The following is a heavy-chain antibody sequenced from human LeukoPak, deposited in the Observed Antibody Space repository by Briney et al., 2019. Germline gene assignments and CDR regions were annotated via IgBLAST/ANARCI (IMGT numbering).Heavy chain of an antibody. D-gene: IGHD5-24*01. CDR1: GGSISSSSYY. CDR2: IYYSGST. V-gene: IGHV4-39*01. J-gene: IGHJ3*02. CDR3: ARHVQMAAPNDAFDI. Sequence: PSETLSLTCTVSGGSISSSSYYWGWIRQPPGKGRVWIGSIYYSGSTYYNPSLKSRVTISVDTSKNQFSLKLSSVTAADTAVYYCARHVQMAAPNDAFDIWGQGTMVTVPS.